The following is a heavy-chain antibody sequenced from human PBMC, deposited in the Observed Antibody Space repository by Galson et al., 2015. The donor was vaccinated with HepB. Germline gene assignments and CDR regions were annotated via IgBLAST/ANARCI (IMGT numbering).Heavy chain of an antibody. CDR3: ARDSLRTGYYYGMDV. J-gene: IGHJ6*02. V-gene: IGHV3-30*04. CDR1: GFTFSSYA. Sequence: SLRLSCAASGFTFSSYAMHWVRQAPGKGLEWVAVISYDGSNKYYADSVKGRFTISRDNSKNTLYLQMNSLRAEDTAVYYCARDSLRTGYYYGMDVWGQGTTVTVSS. CDR2: ISYDGSNK.